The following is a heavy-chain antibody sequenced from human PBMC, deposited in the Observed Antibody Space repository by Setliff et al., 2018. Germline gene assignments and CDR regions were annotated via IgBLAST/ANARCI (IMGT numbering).Heavy chain of an antibody. CDR1: GFIFGNFG. D-gene: IGHD3-22*01. CDR3: ARINFYVSSGYYYASDN. CDR2: IRYDGINK. J-gene: IGHJ4*02. Sequence: PGGSLRLSCAASGFIFGNFGMYWVRQAPGKGLEWVSFIRYDGINKYYADSVKGRFTISRDNSYNTLSLQMSSLRPEDTAVYYCARINFYVSSGYYYASDNWGQGTLVTVSS. V-gene: IGHV3-30*02.